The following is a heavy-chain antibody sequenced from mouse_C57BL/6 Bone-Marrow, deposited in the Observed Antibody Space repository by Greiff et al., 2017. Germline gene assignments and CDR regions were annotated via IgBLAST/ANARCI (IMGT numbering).Heavy chain of an antibody. V-gene: IGHV1-64*01. J-gene: IGHJ3*01. CDR3: ARYYYYGSSPRGFAY. Sequence: QVQLQQPGAELVKPGASVKLSCKASGYTFTSYWMHWVKQRPGQGLEWIGMIHPNSGSTTYNVKFKSKATLTVDKSASTAYMQLSSLTSEDSAVYYCARYYYYGSSPRGFAYWGQGTLVTVSA. CDR1: GYTFTSYW. D-gene: IGHD1-1*01. CDR2: IHPNSGST.